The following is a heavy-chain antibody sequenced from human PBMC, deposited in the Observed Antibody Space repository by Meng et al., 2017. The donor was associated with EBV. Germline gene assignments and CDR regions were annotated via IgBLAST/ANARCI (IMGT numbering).Heavy chain of an antibody. Sequence: VRSVQPGAEVKKPGASVTVSGKASGYTFTGYYMHWVRQAPGQGLEWMGRINPNSGGTNYAQKFQGRVTMTRDTSISTAYMELSRLRSDDTAVYYCARVGIAVAGTGDYWGQGTLVTVSS. D-gene: IGHD6-19*01. CDR1: GYTFTGYY. J-gene: IGHJ4*02. CDR2: INPNSGGT. V-gene: IGHV1-2*06. CDR3: ARVGIAVAGTGDY.